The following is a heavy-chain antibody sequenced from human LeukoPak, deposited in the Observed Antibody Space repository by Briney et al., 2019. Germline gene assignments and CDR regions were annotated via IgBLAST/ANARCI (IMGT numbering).Heavy chain of an antibody. CDR2: INHSGST. CDR3: ARALRQQLVRGAFDI. CDR1: GGSFSGYY. J-gene: IGHJ3*02. D-gene: IGHD6-13*01. V-gene: IGHV4-34*01. Sequence: SETLSLTCAVYGGSFSGYYWSWIRQPPGKGLELIWEINHSGSTNYNPSLKSRVTISVDTSKNQFSLKLSSVTAADTAVYYCARALRQQLVRGAFDIWGQGTMVTVSS.